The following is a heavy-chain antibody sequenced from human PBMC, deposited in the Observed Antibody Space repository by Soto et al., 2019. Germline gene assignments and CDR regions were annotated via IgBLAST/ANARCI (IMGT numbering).Heavy chain of an antibody. D-gene: IGHD3-10*01. V-gene: IGHV4-30-4*01. CDR2: IYSNGNT. J-gene: IGHJ4*02. CDR1: NGPINSADYY. CDR3: ARASYFRPSGSYYFVS. Sequence: QVHLQESGPGLVKPSQTLSLSCTVSNGPINSADYYWSWIRQAPGKGLEWIGYIYSNGNTRSSPSLQSRVSMSVDTSKSHFSLRLSSVTAADTAVYFCARASYFRPSGSYYFVSWGQGTLVTVSS.